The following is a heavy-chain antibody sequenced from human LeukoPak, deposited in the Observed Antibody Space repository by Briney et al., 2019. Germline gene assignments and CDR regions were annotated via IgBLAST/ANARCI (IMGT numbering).Heavy chain of an antibody. Sequence: SVKVSCKASRGTFSSYAISWVRQAPGQGLEWMGRIIPIFGTANYAQKFQGRVTITTDESTSTAYMELSSLRSEDTAVYYCARGVAVAVTFDYWGQGTLVTVSS. J-gene: IGHJ4*02. CDR3: ARGVAVAVTFDY. CDR1: RGTFSSYA. D-gene: IGHD6-19*01. CDR2: IIPIFGTA. V-gene: IGHV1-69*05.